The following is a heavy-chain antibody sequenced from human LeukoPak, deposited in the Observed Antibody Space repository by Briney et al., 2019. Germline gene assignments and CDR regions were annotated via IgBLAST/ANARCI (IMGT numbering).Heavy chain of an antibody. V-gene: IGHV4-39*01. J-gene: IGHJ5*02. Sequence: SETLSLTCTVSGGSISSSSYYWGWIRQPPGKGLGWIGSIYYSGGTYYNPSLKSRVTISVDTSKNQVSLKLSSVTAADTAVYYCASRSYYDFWIPWGQGTLVTVSS. CDR3: ASRSYYDFWIP. D-gene: IGHD3-3*01. CDR1: GGSISSSSYY. CDR2: IYYSGGT.